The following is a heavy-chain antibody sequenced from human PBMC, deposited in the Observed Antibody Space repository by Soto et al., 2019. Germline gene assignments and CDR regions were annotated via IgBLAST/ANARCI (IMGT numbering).Heavy chain of an antibody. V-gene: IGHV4-59*01. D-gene: IGHD6-25*01. CDR3: ARDQLSSGLYVWFDP. Sequence: LSLTCTVSGGSISTYYWSWIRQPPGKGLEWIGYIYYDGSTSYNPSLRSRVTISVDTSKNQFSLILSSVTSADTAVYYCARDQLSSGLYVWFDPWGQGTLVTVSS. CDR2: IYYDGST. CDR1: GGSISTYY. J-gene: IGHJ5*02.